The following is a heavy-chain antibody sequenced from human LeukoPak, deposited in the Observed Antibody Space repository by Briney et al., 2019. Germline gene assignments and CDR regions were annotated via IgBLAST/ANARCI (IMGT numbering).Heavy chain of an antibody. CDR3: ARSTWNYAGPFDY. Sequence: SETLSLTCAVYGGSFSGYYWSWIRQHPGKGLEWIGYIYSSGNTYYIPSLKSRVTISLNTSNNQFSLRLSSVTAADAAVYYCARSTWNYAGPFDYWGQGTLVTVSS. CDR1: GGSFSGYY. V-gene: IGHV4-31*11. CDR2: IYSSGNT. J-gene: IGHJ4*02. D-gene: IGHD1-7*01.